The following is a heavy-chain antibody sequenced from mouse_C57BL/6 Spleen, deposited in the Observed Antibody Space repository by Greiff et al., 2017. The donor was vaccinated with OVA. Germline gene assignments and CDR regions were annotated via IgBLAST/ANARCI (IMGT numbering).Heavy chain of an antibody. Sequence: EVQLVESGGGLVKPGGSLKLSCAASGFTFSSYAMSWVRQTPEKRLEWVATISDGGSYTYYPDNVKGRFPISSDNAKNNLYLQMRHLKSEDTAMYYCARDQGATYWYFDVWGTGTTVTVSS. J-gene: IGHJ1*03. CDR3: ARDQGATYWYFDV. CDR1: GFTFSSYA. V-gene: IGHV5-4*01. D-gene: IGHD3-1*01. CDR2: ISDGGSYT.